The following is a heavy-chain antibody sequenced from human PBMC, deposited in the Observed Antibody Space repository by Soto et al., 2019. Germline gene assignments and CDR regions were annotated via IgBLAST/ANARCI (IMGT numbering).Heavy chain of an antibody. Sequence: QVQLVQSGAEVKKPGSSVKVSCKASGGTFSSVAINWVRQAPGQGLEWMGGIIPIFGTANYTQKFRGRVTITADESTNTAYMELSSLRSEDTAVYFCARVAGGSYSIKNWFDPWGQGTLVTVSS. D-gene: IGHD1-26*01. CDR1: GGTFSSVA. J-gene: IGHJ5*02. CDR2: IIPIFGTA. CDR3: ARVAGGSYSIKNWFDP. V-gene: IGHV1-69*01.